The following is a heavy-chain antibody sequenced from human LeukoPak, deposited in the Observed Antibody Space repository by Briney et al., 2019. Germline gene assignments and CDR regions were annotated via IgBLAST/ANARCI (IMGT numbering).Heavy chain of an antibody. CDR2: ISSNNGYI. V-gene: IGHV3-21*01. Sequence: GGPRRLSCAASGFPFSSYRMNWSRKAPGKGLEWVASISSNNGYIYYADSVKGRFTISRDNGENSLHLQMNSLRAEDAAVYYCARDLGTRKSIAFAEWGQGTLVTVSS. CDR3: ARDLGTRKSIAFAE. D-gene: IGHD6-6*01. J-gene: IGHJ4*02. CDR1: GFPFSSYR.